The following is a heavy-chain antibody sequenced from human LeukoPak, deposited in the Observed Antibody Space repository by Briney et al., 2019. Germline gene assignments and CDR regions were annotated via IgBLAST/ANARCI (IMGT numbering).Heavy chain of an antibody. Sequence: GASVKVSCKTSGYTFTDFYMHWVRQAPGQGLEWMGCMNTKTGVTTDYAQKFRGRLTMTRDTSINTAYMELSSLMSDDTAVYFCARVDWNYWGQGTLVTVSS. D-gene: IGHD2-21*01. CDR1: GYTFTDFY. CDR2: MNTKTGVT. V-gene: IGHV1-2*02. CDR3: ARVDWNY. J-gene: IGHJ4*02.